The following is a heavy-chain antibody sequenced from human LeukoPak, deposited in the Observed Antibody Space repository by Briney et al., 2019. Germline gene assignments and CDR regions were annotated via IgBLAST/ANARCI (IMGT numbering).Heavy chain of an antibody. V-gene: IGHV1-2*02. CDR3: ARADRLHGGPYLIGP. Sequence: ASVKVSCKTSGYSFTDYYMHWVRQAPGQGLEWMGWINPNSGGTSSAQKFQGRITMTRDTSITTVYMEVSWLTSDDTAIYYCARADRLHGGPYLIGPWGQGTLVTVSS. J-gene: IGHJ5*02. CDR1: GYSFTDYY. D-gene: IGHD2-21*01. CDR2: INPNSGGT.